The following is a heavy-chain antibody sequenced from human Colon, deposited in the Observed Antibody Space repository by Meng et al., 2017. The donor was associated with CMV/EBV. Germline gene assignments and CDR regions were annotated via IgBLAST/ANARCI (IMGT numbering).Heavy chain of an antibody. J-gene: IGHJ5*01. Sequence: SGYDFIAKSIHWVRQAPGQGLEWMGWINAESGDTKDAQNVRGRVILTRDASANTAYLELSRLRSDDTAVYYCARSVVTASTLSHYDSWGQGTLVTVSS. CDR1: GYDFIAKS. D-gene: IGHD2-21*02. CDR2: INAESGDT. V-gene: IGHV1-2*02. CDR3: ARSVVTASTLSHYDS.